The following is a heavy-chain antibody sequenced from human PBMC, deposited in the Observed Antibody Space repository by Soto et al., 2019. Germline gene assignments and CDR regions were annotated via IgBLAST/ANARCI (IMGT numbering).Heavy chain of an antibody. CDR1: GGTFSGYA. D-gene: IGHD5-12*01. Sequence: GASVKLSCKASGGTFSGYAISWVRQAPGQGLEWMGGIIPIFGTANYAQKFQGRVTITADESTSTAYMELSSLRSEDTAVYYCARDKVEMATITDAFDIWGQGTMVTVSS. J-gene: IGHJ3*02. CDR3: ARDKVEMATITDAFDI. V-gene: IGHV1-69*13. CDR2: IIPIFGTA.